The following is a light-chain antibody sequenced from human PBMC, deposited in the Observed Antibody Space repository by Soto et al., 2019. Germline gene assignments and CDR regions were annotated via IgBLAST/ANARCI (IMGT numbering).Light chain of an antibody. V-gene: IGKV1-5*03. CDR1: QSISSW. CDR2: KAS. CDR3: QEYNSHSRYT. Sequence: DIQMTQSPSTLSASGGDRVTITCRASQSISSWLAWYQQKPGKAPKLLIYKASSLESGVPSRFSGSGSGTEFTLTISSLQPDDYATYYCQEYNSHSRYTFGQGTKLEIK. J-gene: IGKJ2*01.